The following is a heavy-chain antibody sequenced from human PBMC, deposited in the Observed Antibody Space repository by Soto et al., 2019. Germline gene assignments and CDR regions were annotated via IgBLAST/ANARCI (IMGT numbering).Heavy chain of an antibody. J-gene: IGHJ4*02. CDR1: GYTFTSYA. Sequence: ASVKVSCKASGYTFTSYAMHWVRQAPGQRLEWMGWINAGNGNTKYSQKFQGRVTITRDTSASTAYMELGSLRSEDTAVYYCARVRGGREGATGGAKHTAFDYWGQGTLVTVSS. V-gene: IGHV1-3*01. D-gene: IGHD1-26*01. CDR3: ARVRGGREGATGGAKHTAFDY. CDR2: INAGNGNT.